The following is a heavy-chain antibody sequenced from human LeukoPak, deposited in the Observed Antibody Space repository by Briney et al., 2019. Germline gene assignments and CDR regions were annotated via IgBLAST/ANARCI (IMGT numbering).Heavy chain of an antibody. CDR2: IYYSGST. CDR1: GGSISSYY. CDR3: ASSYRSSWKTNSYYSAMDV. J-gene: IGHJ6*02. Sequence: PSETLSLTCTVSGGSISSYYWSWIRQPPGKGLEWIGYIYYSGSTNYNPSLKSRVTLSVDTSKSQFSLRLSSVTAADTAVYYCASSYRSSWKTNSYYSAMDVWGQGTTVTVSS. V-gene: IGHV4-59*01. D-gene: IGHD6-13*01.